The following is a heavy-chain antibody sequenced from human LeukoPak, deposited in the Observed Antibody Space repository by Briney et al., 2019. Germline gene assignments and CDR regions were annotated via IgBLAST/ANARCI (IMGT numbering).Heavy chain of an antibody. Sequence: SETLSLTCTVCGGSISSSSYYWGWIRQPPGKGLEWIGSIYYSGSTYYNPSLKSRVTISVDTSKNQFSLKLSSVTAADTAVYYCARVAAGGWYLDWLDPWGQGTLVTVSS. J-gene: IGHJ5*02. CDR2: IYYSGST. CDR1: GGSISSSSYY. D-gene: IGHD6-19*01. CDR3: ARVAAGGWYLDWLDP. V-gene: IGHV4-39*07.